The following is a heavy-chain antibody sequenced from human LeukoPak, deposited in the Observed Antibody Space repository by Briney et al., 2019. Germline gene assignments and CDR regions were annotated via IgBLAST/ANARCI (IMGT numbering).Heavy chain of an antibody. J-gene: IGHJ4*02. Sequence: GGSLRLSCSASGFTFSNFAMSWVRQAPGKGLEWVSAVSSDGINTYYTDSLKGRFTISRDNSKNTVFLRMHSLTAEDTAVYYCAKPFGFLEWLYGGYFDSWGQGTLVTVSS. CDR1: GFTFSNFA. CDR2: VSSDGINT. D-gene: IGHD3-3*01. V-gene: IGHV3-23*01. CDR3: AKPFGFLEWLYGGYFDS.